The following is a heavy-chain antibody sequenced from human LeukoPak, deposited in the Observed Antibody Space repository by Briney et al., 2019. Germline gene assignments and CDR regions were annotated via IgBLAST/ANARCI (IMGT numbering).Heavy chain of an antibody. CDR3: ARDLGYYRADY. CDR1: GLTVSSNY. D-gene: IGHD1-26*01. J-gene: IGHJ4*02. Sequence: GGSLRLSCAASGLTVSSNYMSWVRQAPGKGLEWVSGINSGGSTSYTDSVKGRFTISRDNSKNTLYLQMNSLRAEDTAVYYCARDLGYYRADYWGQGTLITVSS. CDR2: INSGGST. V-gene: IGHV3-53*01.